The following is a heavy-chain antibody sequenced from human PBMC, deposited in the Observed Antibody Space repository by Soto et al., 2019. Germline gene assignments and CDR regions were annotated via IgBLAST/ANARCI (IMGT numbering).Heavy chain of an antibody. D-gene: IGHD2-15*01. CDR1: GGSFNGYY. J-gene: IGHJ6*02. V-gene: IGHV4-34*01. CDR2: INHSGST. Sequence: PSETLSLTCAVYGGSFNGYYWSWIRQPPGKGLEWIGEINHSGSTNYNPSLKSRVTISVDTSKNQFSLKLSSVTAADTAVYYCARRKDCSGGSCYGMDVWGQGTTVTVSS. CDR3: ARRKDCSGGSCYGMDV.